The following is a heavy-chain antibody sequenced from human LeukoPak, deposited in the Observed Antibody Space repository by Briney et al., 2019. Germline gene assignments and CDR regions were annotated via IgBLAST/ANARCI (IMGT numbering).Heavy chain of an antibody. D-gene: IGHD3-10*01. J-gene: IGHJ4*02. CDR3: ERFAGEDY. Sequence: GGSLRLSCAASGFTVSSNYMSWARQAPGKGLEWVSYISSSGSSIYYADSVKGRLTISRDNAKNSLYLQMDSLRDEDTAVYYCERFAGEDYWGQGTLVTVSS. CDR1: GFTVSSNY. V-gene: IGHV3-48*02. CDR2: ISSSGSSI.